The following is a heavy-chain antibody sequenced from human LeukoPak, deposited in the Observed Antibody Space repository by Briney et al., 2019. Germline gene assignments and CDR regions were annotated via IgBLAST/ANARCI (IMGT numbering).Heavy chain of an antibody. Sequence: SETLSLTCTVSGGSISSYYWSWIRQPPGKRLEWIGHIYYSGSTNYNPSLKSRVTISVDTSKNQFSLKLSSVTAADTAVYYCASRSSIWSGYQDTLYYFDSWGQGTLVTVS. CDR2: IYYSGST. J-gene: IGHJ4*02. D-gene: IGHD3-3*01. V-gene: IGHV4-59*01. CDR3: ASRSSIWSGYQDTLYYFDS. CDR1: GGSISSYY.